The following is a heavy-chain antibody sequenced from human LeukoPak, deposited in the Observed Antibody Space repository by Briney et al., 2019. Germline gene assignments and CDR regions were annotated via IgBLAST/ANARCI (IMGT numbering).Heavy chain of an antibody. CDR2: ISWNSGSI. CDR1: GFTFDDYA. J-gene: IGHJ4*02. V-gene: IGHV3-9*01. CDR3: AKDMSFDSSGYFGY. D-gene: IGHD3-22*01. Sequence: GRSLRLSCADSGFTFDDYAMHWVRQAPGKGLEWVSGISWNSGSIGYADSVKGRFTISRDNAKNSLYLQMNSLRAEDTALYYCAKDMSFDSSGYFGYWGQGTLVTVSS.